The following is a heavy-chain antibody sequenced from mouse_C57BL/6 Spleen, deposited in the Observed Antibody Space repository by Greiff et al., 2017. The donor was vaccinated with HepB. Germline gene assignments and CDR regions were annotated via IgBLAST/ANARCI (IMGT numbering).Heavy chain of an antibody. J-gene: IGHJ3*01. V-gene: IGHV1-59*01. CDR3: AREGSSTD. CDR1: GYTFTSYW. Sequence: QVQLQQPGAELVRPGTSVKLSCKASGYTFTSYWMHWVKQRPGQGLEWIGVIDPSDSYTNYNQKFKGKATLTVDTSSRTAYMQLSSLTSEDSAVYYCAREGSSTDWGQGTLVTVSA. CDR2: IDPSDSYT. D-gene: IGHD1-1*01.